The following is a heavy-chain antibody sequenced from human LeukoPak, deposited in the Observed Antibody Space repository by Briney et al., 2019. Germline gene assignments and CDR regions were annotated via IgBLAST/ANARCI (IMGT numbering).Heavy chain of an antibody. CDR2: IIPILGIA. CDR1: GGTFSSYA. J-gene: IGHJ4*02. V-gene: IGHV1-69*04. CDR3: AKSYSGTYYGEDDY. Sequence: SVKVSCKASGGTFSSYAISWVRQAPGQGLEWMGRIIPILGIANYAQKFQGRVTITADKSTSTAYMELSSLRSEDTAVYYCAKSYSGTYYGEDDYWGQGTLVTVSS. D-gene: IGHD1-26*01.